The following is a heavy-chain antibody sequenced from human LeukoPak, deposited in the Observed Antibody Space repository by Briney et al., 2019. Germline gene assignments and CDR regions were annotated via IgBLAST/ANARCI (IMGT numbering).Heavy chain of an antibody. V-gene: IGHV3-30*02. Sequence: PGGSLGPSCAPPGFTFISYGMNWVRQAPGRGLGWVPLIGYDGSNKYYTDSVKGRFTISRDNSKNTLYLQMNSLRAEDTAVYYCAKGRGWEASYYYYYMDVWGKGTTVTISS. CDR1: GFTFISYG. J-gene: IGHJ6*03. CDR3: AKGRGWEASYYYYYMDV. CDR2: IGYDGSNK. D-gene: IGHD1-26*01.